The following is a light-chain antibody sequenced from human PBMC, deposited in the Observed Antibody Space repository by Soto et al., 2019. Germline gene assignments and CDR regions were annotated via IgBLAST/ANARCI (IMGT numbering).Light chain of an antibody. Sequence: QLVLTQSPSASASLGASVKLTCTLNSGHSSYAIAWHQQQPEKGPRYLMKLYNDGSHSKGDGIPDRFSGSSSGAERYLTISSLQPEDEADYYCQTWGAGFRTFGGGTKLTVL. J-gene: IGLJ2*01. CDR2: LYNDGSH. CDR3: QTWGAGFRT. CDR1: SGHSSYA. V-gene: IGLV4-69*01.